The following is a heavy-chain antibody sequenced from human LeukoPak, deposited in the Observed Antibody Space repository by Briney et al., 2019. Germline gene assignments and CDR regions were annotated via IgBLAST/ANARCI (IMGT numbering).Heavy chain of an antibody. Sequence: ASVKVSCKASGYTLTDYYMHWVRQAPGQGLEWMGWINPNSGGTNYAQKFQGWVTMTRDTSINTAYMELSRLRSDDTAVYYCARGGVVPTARWFAPWGQGTLVTVSS. CDR2: INPNSGGT. CDR3: ARGGVVPTARWFAP. CDR1: GYTLTDYY. J-gene: IGHJ5*02. D-gene: IGHD2-2*01. V-gene: IGHV1-2*04.